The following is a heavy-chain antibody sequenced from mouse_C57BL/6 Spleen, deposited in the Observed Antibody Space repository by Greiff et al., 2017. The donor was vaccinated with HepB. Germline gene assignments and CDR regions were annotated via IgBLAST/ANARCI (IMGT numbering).Heavy chain of an antibody. J-gene: IGHJ3*01. D-gene: IGHD1-1*01. V-gene: IGHV1-18*01. CDR2: INPNNGGT. CDR1: GYTFTDYN. CDR3: ARRHYYGSSYGLAY. Sequence: EVQLQQSGPELVKPGASVKIPCKASGYTFTDYNMDWVKQSHGKSLEWIGDINPNNGGTIYNQKFKGKATLTVDKSSSTAYMELRSLTSEDTAVYYCARRHYYGSSYGLAYWGQGTLVTVSA.